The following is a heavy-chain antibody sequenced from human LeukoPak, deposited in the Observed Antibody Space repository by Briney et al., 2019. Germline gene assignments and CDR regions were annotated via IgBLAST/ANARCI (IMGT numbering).Heavy chain of an antibody. CDR3: ARVPGLYCFDF. D-gene: IGHD2-15*01. Sequence: GGSLRPSCEPPGLTFTTFAMTWAAQPPGRGRGWVSSISGSGGGTYYADSVKGRFTISRDNSKNTLNLQMNSLRAEDTAVYYCARVPGLYCFDFWGQGTPVTVSS. J-gene: IGHJ4*02. CDR2: ISGSGGGT. CDR1: GLTFTTFA. V-gene: IGHV3-23*01.